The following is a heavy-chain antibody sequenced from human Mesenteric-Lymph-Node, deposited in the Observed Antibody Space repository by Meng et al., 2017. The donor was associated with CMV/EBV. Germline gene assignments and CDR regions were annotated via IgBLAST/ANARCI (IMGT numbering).Heavy chain of an antibody. D-gene: IGHD2/OR15-2a*01. V-gene: IGHV3-21*01. Sequence: SLKISCAASGFTFSDYNMNWVRQAPGKGLEWVSSISSISTYIYYAASLKGRFTVSRDNAKNSLFLQMNSLRVEDTAVYFCAREKYNSNGLDVWGQGTTVTVSS. J-gene: IGHJ6*02. CDR3: AREKYNSNGLDV. CDR1: GFTFSDYN. CDR2: ISSISTYI.